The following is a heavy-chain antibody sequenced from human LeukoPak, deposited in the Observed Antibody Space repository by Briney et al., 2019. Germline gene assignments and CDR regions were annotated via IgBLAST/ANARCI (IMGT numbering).Heavy chain of an antibody. V-gene: IGHV3-15*07. Sequence: GGSLRLSCEASGLIFSNAWMNWVRQAPGKGLEWVGRIISKTDGGTTNYAAPVIGRFTISRDDSKNTLYLQMTSLKIEDTAVYYCTTRLSTSGYPSTAYRGQGTLVTVSS. J-gene: IGHJ4*02. CDR3: TTRLSTSGYPSTAY. CDR2: IISKTDGGTT. D-gene: IGHD5/OR15-5a*01. CDR1: GLIFSNAW.